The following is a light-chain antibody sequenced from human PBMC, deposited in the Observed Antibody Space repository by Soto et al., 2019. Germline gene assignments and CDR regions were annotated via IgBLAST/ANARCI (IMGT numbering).Light chain of an antibody. CDR1: SSNIGSKT. J-gene: IGLJ2*01. CDR2: SNN. CDR3: AAWDGSLNAVV. V-gene: IGLV1-44*01. Sequence: QSVLTQPPSASGAPGQRVTISCSGSSSNIGSKTVNWYQQLPGTAPKLLIYSNNQRPSGVPDRFSGSKSGSSASLAISGLQSEDEADYYCAAWDGSLNAVVFGGGTKLTVL.